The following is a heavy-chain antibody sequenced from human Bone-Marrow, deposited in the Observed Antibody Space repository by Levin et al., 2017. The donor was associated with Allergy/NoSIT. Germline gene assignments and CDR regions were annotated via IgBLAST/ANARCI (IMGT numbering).Heavy chain of an antibody. CDR1: GFAFSRYG. V-gene: IGHV3-30*03. D-gene: IGHD2-2*01. CDR3: ARGHCSTTSCSESDY. J-gene: IGHJ4*02. CDR2: ISYDGSNK. Sequence: GGSLRLSCAASGFAFSRYGMYWVRQAPGKGLEWVAVISYDGSNKYYGDSVKGRDTISRDNSKNTVYLQMNSLRPEDTAVYYCARGHCSTTSCSESDYWGQGTLVTVSS.